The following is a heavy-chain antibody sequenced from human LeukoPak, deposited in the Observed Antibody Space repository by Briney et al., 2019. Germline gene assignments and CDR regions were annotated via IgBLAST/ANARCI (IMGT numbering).Heavy chain of an antibody. V-gene: IGHV1-69*13. Sequence: SVKVSCKASGGTFSSYAISWVRQAPGQGLEWMGGIIPIFGTANYAQKFQGRVTITADESTSTAYTELSSLRSEDTAVYYCARLFGELYHIYYYYGMDVWGQGTTVTVSS. CDR3: ARLFGELYHIYYYYGMDV. J-gene: IGHJ6*02. CDR1: GGTFSSYA. CDR2: IIPIFGTA. D-gene: IGHD3-10*02.